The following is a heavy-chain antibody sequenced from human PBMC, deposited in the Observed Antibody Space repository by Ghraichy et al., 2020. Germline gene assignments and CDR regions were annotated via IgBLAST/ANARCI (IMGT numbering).Heavy chain of an antibody. V-gene: IGHV3-21*01. D-gene: IGHD3-22*01. J-gene: IGHJ4*02. CDR1: GFTFSVYG. Sequence: GESLNISCAASGFTFSVYGLHWVRQAPGKGLEWVSSIGSSSADYMYFADSVKGRFTISRDDAKNSLFLRMNSLRDDDTAIYYCARGRTPDYYDTSAYSFDSWGQGTLVTVSS. CDR2: IGSSSADYM. CDR3: ARGRTPDYYDTSAYSFDS.